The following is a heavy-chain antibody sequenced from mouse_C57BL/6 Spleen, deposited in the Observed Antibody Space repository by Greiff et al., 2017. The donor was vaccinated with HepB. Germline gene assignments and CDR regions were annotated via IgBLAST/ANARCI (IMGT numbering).Heavy chain of an antibody. V-gene: IGHV1-47*01. Sequence: VQRVESGAELVKPGASVKMSCKASGYTFTTYPIEWMKQNHGKSLEWIGNFHPYNDDTKYNEKFKGKATLTVEKSSSTVYLELSRLTSDDSAVYYCARNYDYDKGYYFDYWGQGTTLTVSS. CDR1: GYTFTTYP. D-gene: IGHD2-4*01. J-gene: IGHJ2*01. CDR3: ARNYDYDKGYYFDY. CDR2: FHPYNDDT.